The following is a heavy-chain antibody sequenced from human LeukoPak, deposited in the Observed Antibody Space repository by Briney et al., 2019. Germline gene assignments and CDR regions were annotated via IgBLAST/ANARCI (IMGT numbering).Heavy chain of an antibody. Sequence: PSETLSLTCTVSGDSTSSDRYYGGWVRQPPGKGLEWIGNIYYSGSTNYNPSLKSRVTISVDTSKNQFSLKLSSVTAADTAVYYCARDTAMKRWGQGTLVTVSS. CDR1: GDSTSSDRYY. CDR2: IYYSGST. V-gene: IGHV4-61*01. CDR3: ARDTAMKR. D-gene: IGHD5-18*01. J-gene: IGHJ4*02.